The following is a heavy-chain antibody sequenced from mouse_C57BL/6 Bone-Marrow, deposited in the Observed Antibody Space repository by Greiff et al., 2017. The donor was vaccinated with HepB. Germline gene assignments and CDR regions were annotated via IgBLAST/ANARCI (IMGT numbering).Heavy chain of an antibody. V-gene: IGHV1-54*01. D-gene: IGHD2-4*01. CDR2: INPGSGGT. CDR1: GYAFTNYL. J-gene: IGHJ3*01. CDR3: ARSGGLGGFAY. Sequence: VQLQQSGAELVRPGTSVKVSCKASGYAFTNYLIEWVKQRPGQGLEWIGVINPGSGGTNYNEKFKGKATLTADKSSSTAYMQLSSLTSEDSAVYFCARSGGLGGFAYWGQGTLVTVSA.